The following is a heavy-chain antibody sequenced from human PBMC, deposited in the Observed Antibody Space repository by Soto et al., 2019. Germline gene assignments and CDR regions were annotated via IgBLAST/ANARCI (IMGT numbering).Heavy chain of an antibody. CDR3: AAGGGLPRYY. CDR2: INHSGST. D-gene: IGHD5-12*01. CDR1: GGSFSGYY. J-gene: IGHJ4*02. V-gene: IGHV4-34*01. Sequence: SETLSLTCAVYGGSFSGYYWTWIRQPPGTGLEWIGEINHSGSTNYNPSLKSRVTISVDTSKNQFSLKLTSVTAADTAVYYCAAGGGLPRYYWGQGTLVTVSS.